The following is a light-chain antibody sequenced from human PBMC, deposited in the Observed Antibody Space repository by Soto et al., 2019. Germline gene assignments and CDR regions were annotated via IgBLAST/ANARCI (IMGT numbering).Light chain of an antibody. CDR2: DAS. V-gene: IGKV1-5*01. CDR1: HTINYW. J-gene: IGKJ1*01. Sequence: DIPMTQSPTTLSASVRARVAIACRASHTINYWLAWYQQKPGRAPKLLIYDASILESGVPSRFSGSGSGTEFTLTISSLQPDDFATYYCQQYNNYLWTFGQGGKVAIK. CDR3: QQYNNYLWT.